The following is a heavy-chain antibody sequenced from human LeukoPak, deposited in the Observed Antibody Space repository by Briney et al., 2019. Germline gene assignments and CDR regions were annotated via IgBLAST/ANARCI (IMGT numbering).Heavy chain of an antibody. J-gene: IGHJ3*02. CDR3: ARQDVDAGAGATSYAFDI. CDR1: GGSFSGYY. V-gene: IGHV4-34*01. CDR2: INHSGSN. D-gene: IGHD1-26*01. Sequence: SETLSLTCAVYGGSFSGYYWTWIRQPPGKGLEWIGEINHSGSNNYNPSLKSRDTISVDTSKNQFSLKLSSVTAADTAVYYCARQDVDAGAGATSYAFDIWDQGTMVTVSS.